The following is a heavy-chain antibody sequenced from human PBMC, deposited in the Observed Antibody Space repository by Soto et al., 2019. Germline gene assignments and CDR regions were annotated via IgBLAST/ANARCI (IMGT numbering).Heavy chain of an antibody. CDR3: ARGSGAAADYFDF. D-gene: IGHD2-2*01. V-gene: IGHV3-11*05. CDR1: GFTFSDYY. Sequence: QVQLVESGGGLVKPGGSLRLSCAVSGFTFSDYYMTWFRQAPGKGLEWVSYISSSTNNTNYADSVKGLFTISRDNAKNSLFLQINSLRADDMPVYYFARGSGAAADYFDFFSQGTLVTVSS. J-gene: IGHJ4*02. CDR2: ISSSTNNT.